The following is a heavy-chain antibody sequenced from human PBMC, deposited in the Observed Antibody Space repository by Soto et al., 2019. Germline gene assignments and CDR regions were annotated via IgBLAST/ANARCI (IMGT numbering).Heavy chain of an antibody. D-gene: IGHD4-17*01. CDR3: ARGIKYGAYSRWFDP. J-gene: IGHJ5*02. CDR1: GYTFTSYD. CDR2: MNPNSGNT. Sequence: ASVKVSCKASGYTFTSYDINWVRQATGQGLEWMGWMNPNSGNTGYAQKFQGRVTMTRNTSISTAYMELSSLRSEDSAVYFCARGIKYGAYSRWFDPWGQGTLVTVSS. V-gene: IGHV1-8*01.